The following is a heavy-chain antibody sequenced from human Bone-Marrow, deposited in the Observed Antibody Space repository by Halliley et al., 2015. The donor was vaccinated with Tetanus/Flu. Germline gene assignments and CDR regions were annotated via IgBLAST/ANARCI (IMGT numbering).Heavy chain of an antibody. D-gene: IGHD2-15*01. CDR2: IYYSGST. CDR3: ARVSCSGNTCYYEMDV. V-gene: IGHV4-59*01. J-gene: IGHJ6*02. CDR1: GDSISSYY. Sequence: TLSLTCTVSGDSISSYYWSWIRQPPGKGLEWIGYIYYSGSTNYNPSLKSRVTISVDTSKNQFSLKLSSVTVADTAVYYCARVSCSGNTCYYEMDVWGQGTTVTVSS.